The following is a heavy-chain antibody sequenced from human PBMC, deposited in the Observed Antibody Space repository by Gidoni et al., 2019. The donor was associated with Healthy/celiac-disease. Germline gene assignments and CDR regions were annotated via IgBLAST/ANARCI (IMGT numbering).Heavy chain of an antibody. V-gene: IGHV3-15*01. D-gene: IGHD5-18*01. CDR1: GFTFSNAW. Sequence: VKPGGSLRLSCAASGFTFSNAWMRWVRQAPGKGLEWFGRIKSKTDGGTTDYAAPVKGRFTISRDDSKNTLYLQMNSLKTEDTAVYYCTTAEDTAMFRYYYYGMDVWGQGTTVTVSS. CDR3: TTAEDTAMFRYYYYGMDV. CDR2: IKSKTDGGTT. J-gene: IGHJ6*02.